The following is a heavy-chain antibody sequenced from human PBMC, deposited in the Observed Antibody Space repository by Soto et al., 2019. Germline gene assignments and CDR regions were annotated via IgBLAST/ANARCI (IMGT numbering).Heavy chain of an antibody. CDR3: ARGPRIAARPWGYFDY. D-gene: IGHD6-6*01. Sequence: QVQLVQSGTEVKKPGSSVKVSCKASGGTFSSYAISWVRQAPGQGLEWMGGIIPIFGTANYAQKFQGRVTITADKSTSTAYMELSSLRSEDTAVYYCARGPRIAARPWGYFDYWGQGTLVTVSS. CDR1: GGTFSSYA. V-gene: IGHV1-69*06. CDR2: IIPIFGTA. J-gene: IGHJ4*02.